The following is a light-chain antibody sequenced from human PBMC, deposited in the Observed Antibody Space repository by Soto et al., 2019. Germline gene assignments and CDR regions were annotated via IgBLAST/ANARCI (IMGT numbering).Light chain of an antibody. CDR2: GAS. CDR1: QSVSSN. V-gene: IGKV3-15*01. J-gene: IGKJ1*01. CDR3: QQYNNWPWT. Sequence: EIVMTQSPATLSVSPGERATLSCRPSQSVSSNLAWYQQKPGQAPRLLIYGASTRATCIPARFSSSGSGTEFTLTISSMQSEDFAVYYCQQYNNWPWTFGQGTKVEIK.